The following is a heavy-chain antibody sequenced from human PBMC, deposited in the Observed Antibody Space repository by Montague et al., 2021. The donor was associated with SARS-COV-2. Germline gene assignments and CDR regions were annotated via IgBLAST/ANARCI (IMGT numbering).Heavy chain of an antibody. D-gene: IGHD5-12*01. CDR1: GGSISSNNYD. Sequence: SETLSLTCTVSGGSISSNNYDWDWIRQPPGKGLEWIGSIYDSGSTYYXPSLKSRVTISVDTSKNHFSLKLNSVTAADTAVYYCARRGRRLLPVATTIGGFDIWGQGTMVTASS. CDR2: IYDSGST. J-gene: IGHJ3*02. V-gene: IGHV4-39*02. CDR3: ARRGRRLLPVATTIGGFDI.